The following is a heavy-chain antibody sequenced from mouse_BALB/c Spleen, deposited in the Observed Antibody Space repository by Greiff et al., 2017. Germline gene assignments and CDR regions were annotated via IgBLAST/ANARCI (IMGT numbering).Heavy chain of an antibody. CDR1: GYTFTSYW. J-gene: IGHJ4*01. Sequence: VQLQQPGAELVKPGASVKLSCKASGYTFTSYWMHWVKQRPGQGLEWIGEINPSNGRTNYNEKFKSKATLTVDKSSSTAYMQLSSLTSEDSAVYYCARYYGNAMDYWGQGTSVTVSS. CDR2: INPSNGRT. CDR3: ARYYGNAMDY. V-gene: IGHV1S81*02. D-gene: IGHD2-1*01.